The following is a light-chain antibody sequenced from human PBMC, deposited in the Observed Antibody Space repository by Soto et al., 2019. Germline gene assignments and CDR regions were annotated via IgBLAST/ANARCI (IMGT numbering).Light chain of an antibody. CDR2: GVS. V-gene: IGKV3-20*01. CDR3: QDYDTRPWK. Sequence: DIVLTQSPGPLSLSPGAGATLSCRARQRVSGTYLAWYQQRPGQAPRLLIYGVSSRATGIPARFSGSGSGTDFSLTISSLEPEDSAVYYCQDYDTRPWKYGQGTKV. CDR1: QRVSGTY. J-gene: IGKJ1*01.